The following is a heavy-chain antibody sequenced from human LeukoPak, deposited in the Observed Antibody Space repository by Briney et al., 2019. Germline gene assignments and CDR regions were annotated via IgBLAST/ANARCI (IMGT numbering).Heavy chain of an antibody. CDR1: TSR. J-gene: IGHJ5*01. D-gene: IGHD3-22*01. CDR3: ARDLLNFYDDSGYNRDFDS. CDR2: IGTYGGDT. Sequence: ASVKVSCKATSRISWVRQAPGQGLEWMGWIGTYGGDTYYAQKFQGRITVTTDTSTSTVYMELRNLRSDDTAGYYCARDLLNFYDDSGYNRDFDSWGQGTLVTVSS. V-gene: IGHV1-18*01.